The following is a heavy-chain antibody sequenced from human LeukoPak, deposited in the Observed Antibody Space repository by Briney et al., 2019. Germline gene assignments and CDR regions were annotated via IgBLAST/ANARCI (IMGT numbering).Heavy chain of an antibody. CDR1: GGSISSYY. J-gene: IGHJ4*02. D-gene: IGHD3-22*01. CDR2: IYYSGST. V-gene: IGHV4-59*01. Sequence: SETLSLTCTVSGGSISSYYWSWIRQPPGKGLEWIGYIYYSGSTNYNPSLKSRVTISVDTSKNQFSLKLSSVTAADTAAYYCARTSRDSSGYYYYFDYWGQGTLVTVSS. CDR3: ARTSRDSSGYYYYFDY.